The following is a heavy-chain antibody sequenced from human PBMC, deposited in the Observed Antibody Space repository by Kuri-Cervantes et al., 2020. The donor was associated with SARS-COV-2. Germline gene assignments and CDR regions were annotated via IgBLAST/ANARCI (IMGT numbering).Heavy chain of an antibody. V-gene: IGHV3-11*01. Sequence: GESLKISCAASGFSFSDYYMSWIRQAPGKGLEWVAYISSSGSTINYADSVRGRFTISNDNAKKSLYLQMNSLRVEDTAVYYCARGDGSGSYFDYWGQGTLVTVSS. CDR3: ARGDGSGSYFDY. CDR2: ISSSGSTI. D-gene: IGHD3-10*01. J-gene: IGHJ4*02. CDR1: GFSFSDYY.